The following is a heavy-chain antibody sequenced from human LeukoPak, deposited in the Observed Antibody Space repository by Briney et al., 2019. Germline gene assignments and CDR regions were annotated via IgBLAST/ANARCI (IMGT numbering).Heavy chain of an antibody. D-gene: IGHD6-13*01. CDR3: AGPPQYSSSWNYYFDY. CDR2: ISGSGGSK. J-gene: IGHJ4*02. CDR1: GFTFSSYA. V-gene: IGHV3-23*01. Sequence: PGGSLRLSCAASGFTFSSYAMSWVRQAPGKGLEWVSAISGSGGSKYYADSVKGRFTISRDNSKNTLYLQMNSLRAEDTAVYYCAGPPQYSSSWNYYFDYWGQGTLVTVSS.